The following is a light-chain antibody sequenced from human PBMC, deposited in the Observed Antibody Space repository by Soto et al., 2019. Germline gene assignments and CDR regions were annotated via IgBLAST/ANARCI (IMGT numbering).Light chain of an antibody. Sequence: EIVLTQSAATLSLSPGERATLSWRASQSVSDKLAWYQQKPPQAPRLLIYHASARATGIPARFSGSGSATEFTPTISSLQSEDFAVYYCQQYNSWPPWTFGQGTKVDIK. V-gene: IGKV3-15*01. CDR2: HAS. CDR3: QQYNSWPPWT. CDR1: QSVSDK. J-gene: IGKJ1*01.